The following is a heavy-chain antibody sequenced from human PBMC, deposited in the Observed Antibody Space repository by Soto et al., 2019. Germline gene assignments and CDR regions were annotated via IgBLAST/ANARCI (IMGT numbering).Heavy chain of an antibody. D-gene: IGHD1-7*01. CDR1: GGSISSYY. V-gene: IGHV4-59*08. Sequence: SETLSLTCTVSGGSISSYYWSWIRQPPWKGLEWIGYIYYSGSTNYNPSLKSRVTISVDTSKNQFSLKLSSVTAADTAVYYCARRFTGTTSYFDYWGQGTLVTVSS. CDR3: ARRFTGTTSYFDY. J-gene: IGHJ4*02. CDR2: IYYSGST.